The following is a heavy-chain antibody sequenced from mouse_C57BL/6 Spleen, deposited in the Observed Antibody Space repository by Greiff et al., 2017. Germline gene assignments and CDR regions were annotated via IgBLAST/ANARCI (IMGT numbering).Heavy chain of an antibody. CDR3: ARSPLGDYGSSYWYFDV. D-gene: IGHD1-1*01. Sequence: QVQLQQPGAELVMPGASVKLSCKASGYTFTSYWMHWVKQRPGQGLEWIGEIDPSDSYTNYNQKFKGKSTLTVDKSSSTAYMQLSSLTSEDSAVYYCARSPLGDYGSSYWYFDVWGTGTTVTVSS. CDR1: GYTFTSYW. J-gene: IGHJ1*03. CDR2: IDPSDSYT. V-gene: IGHV1-69*01.